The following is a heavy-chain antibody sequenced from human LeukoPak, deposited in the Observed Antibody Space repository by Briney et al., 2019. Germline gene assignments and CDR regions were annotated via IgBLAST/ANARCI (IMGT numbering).Heavy chain of an antibody. J-gene: IGHJ4*02. D-gene: IGHD2-15*01. V-gene: IGHV1-69*01. CDR2: IIPIFGTA. CDR1: GGTFSSYA. Sequence: SVKVSCKASGGTFSSYAISWVRQAPGQGLEWMGGIIPIFGTANYAQKFQGRVTITADESTSTAYMELSSLRSEDTAVCYCARKGVVAASYFDYWGQGTLVTVSS. CDR3: ARKGVVAASYFDY.